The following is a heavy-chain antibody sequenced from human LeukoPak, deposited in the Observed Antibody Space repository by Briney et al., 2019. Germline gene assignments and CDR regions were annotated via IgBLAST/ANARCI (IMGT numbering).Heavy chain of an antibody. J-gene: IGHJ4*02. Sequence: SETLSLTCTVSGGSISSGDYYWSWIRQPPGKGLEWIGYIYYSGSTNYNPSLKSRVTISVDTSKNQFSLKLSSVTAADTAVYYCARDPAHYYDSSGYYVNYFDYWGQGTLVTVSS. CDR1: GGSISSGDYY. CDR2: IYYSGST. D-gene: IGHD3-22*01. V-gene: IGHV4-61*08. CDR3: ARDPAHYYDSSGYYVNYFDY.